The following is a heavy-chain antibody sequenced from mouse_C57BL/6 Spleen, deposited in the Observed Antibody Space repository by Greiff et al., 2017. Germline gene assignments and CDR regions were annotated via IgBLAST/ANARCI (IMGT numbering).Heavy chain of an antibody. Sequence: VQLQQSGAELARPGASVKLSCKASGYTFTSYGISWVKQRTGQGLEWIGEIYPRSGNTYYNEKFKGKATLTADKSSSTAYMELRSLTSEDSAVYFCARSPKYYGSSYEGMDYWGQGTSVTVSS. V-gene: IGHV1-81*01. CDR1: GYTFTSYG. J-gene: IGHJ4*01. D-gene: IGHD1-1*01. CDR3: ARSPKYYGSSYEGMDY. CDR2: IYPRSGNT.